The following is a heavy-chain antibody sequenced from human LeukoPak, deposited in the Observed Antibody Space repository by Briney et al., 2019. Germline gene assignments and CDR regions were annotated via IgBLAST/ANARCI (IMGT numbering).Heavy chain of an antibody. D-gene: IGHD4-23*01. CDR2: IYYSGST. Sequence: PSQTLSLTCTVSGGSISSGDYYWSWIRQPPGKGLEWIGYIYYSGSTYYNPSLKSRVTISVDTSKNQFSLNLNSVTAADTAVYYCARHWYGGNFLFDYWGQGTLITVSS. V-gene: IGHV4-30-4*01. CDR3: ARHWYGGNFLFDY. CDR1: GGSISSGDYY. J-gene: IGHJ4*02.